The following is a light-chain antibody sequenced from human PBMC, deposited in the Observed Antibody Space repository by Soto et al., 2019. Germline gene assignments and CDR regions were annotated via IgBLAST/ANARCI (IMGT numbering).Light chain of an antibody. V-gene: IGKV3-15*01. CDR2: GAS. Sequence: DIVMTQSPATLSVAPGERVTFSCRASQGVSRKLAWYQHKPGQAPRLLISGASTGATGIPARFSGSGSGTEFTLTISSLQSEDCAVYYCQQRRTFGQGTKVDI. CDR3: QQRRT. J-gene: IGKJ1*01. CDR1: QGVSRK.